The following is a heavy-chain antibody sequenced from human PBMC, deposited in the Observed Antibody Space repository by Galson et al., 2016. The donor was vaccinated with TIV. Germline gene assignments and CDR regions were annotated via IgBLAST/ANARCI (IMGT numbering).Heavy chain of an antibody. Sequence: SLRLSCAASGFTFSSYGMHWVRQAPGKGLDWVAIIWYDGSNEYYADSAKGRFTISRDNSKNTLYLQMNSLRAEDTAVYYCARDLLVRTGTTPDYWGQGTLVTVSS. CDR2: IWYDGSNE. J-gene: IGHJ4*02. CDR3: ARDLLVRTGTTPDY. D-gene: IGHD1-1*01. CDR1: GFTFSSYG. V-gene: IGHV3-33*01.